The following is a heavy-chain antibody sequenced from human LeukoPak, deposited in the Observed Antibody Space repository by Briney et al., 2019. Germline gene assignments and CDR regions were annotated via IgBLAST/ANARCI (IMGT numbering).Heavy chain of an antibody. CDR1: GFTFSDYH. Sequence: PGGSLRLSCAASGFTFSDYHMSWIRQAPGKGLEWVSYISYRSSYTNYADSVKGRFTISRDNGKNSLYLQMNSLRAEDTAVYYCARGHIAAGGSFDHWGQGILVTVSS. V-gene: IGHV3-11*05. J-gene: IGHJ4*02. CDR2: ISYRSSYT. D-gene: IGHD6-25*01. CDR3: ARGHIAAGGSFDH.